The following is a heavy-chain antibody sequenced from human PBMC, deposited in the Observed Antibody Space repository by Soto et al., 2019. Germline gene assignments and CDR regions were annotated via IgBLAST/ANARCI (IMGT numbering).Heavy chain of an antibody. V-gene: IGHV1-46*04. CDR3: ARAPILVSVTLHENYFDS. CDR1: GYTFTSYY. D-gene: IGHD2-21*02. CDR2: INPIGGTT. J-gene: IGHJ4*02. Sequence: ASVKFSCKASGYTFTSYYMHWVRQAPGQGLEWMGIINPIGGTTNYAQRLQGRITIIGDKSTSTVYMELSSLRSADTGVYYCARAPILVSVTLHENYFDSWGQGTLVTVSS.